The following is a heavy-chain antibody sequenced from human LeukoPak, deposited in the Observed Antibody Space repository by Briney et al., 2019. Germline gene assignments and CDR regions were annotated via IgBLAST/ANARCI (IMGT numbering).Heavy chain of an antibody. CDR1: GYTFTGYY. CDR3: ARDYDILTGLIAY. CDR2: INPNSGGT. Sequence: ASVKVSCKTSGYTFTGYYIHWVRQAPGQGLEWMGWINPNSGGTNYTQNFQGRVTMTRDTSISTAYMDLRRLRSDDTAVYYCARDYDILTGLIAYWGQGTLVTVSS. V-gene: IGHV1-2*02. D-gene: IGHD3-9*01. J-gene: IGHJ4*02.